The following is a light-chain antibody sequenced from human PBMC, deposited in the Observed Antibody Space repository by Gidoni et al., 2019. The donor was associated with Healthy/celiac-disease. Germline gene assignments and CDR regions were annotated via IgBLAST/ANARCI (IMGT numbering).Light chain of an antibody. CDR2: DVS. Sequence: QSALPQPASVSGSPGQSITISCTGTSSYVGGYNSVSWYQQHPGKAPKLMIYDVSNRPSGVSNRFSGSKSGNTASLTISGLQAEDEADYYCSSYTSSSTLVFGGGTKLTVL. CDR1: SSYVGGYNS. V-gene: IGLV2-14*01. J-gene: IGLJ3*02. CDR3: SSYTSSSTLV.